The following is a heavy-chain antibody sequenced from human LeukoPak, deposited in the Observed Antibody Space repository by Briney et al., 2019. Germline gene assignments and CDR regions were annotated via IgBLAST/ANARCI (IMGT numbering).Heavy chain of an antibody. CDR3: ARDGGRTSSDAVEI. CDR2: IYYSGST. J-gene: IGHJ3*02. V-gene: IGHV4-31*03. Sequence: PSETLSLTCTVSGGSISSGGYYWSWIRQHPGKGLEWIGYIYYSGSTYYNPSLKSRVTISVDTSKNQFSLKLSSVTAADTAVYYCARDGGRTSSDAVEIWGQGTMVTVSS. CDR1: GGSISSGGYY. D-gene: IGHD2-2*01.